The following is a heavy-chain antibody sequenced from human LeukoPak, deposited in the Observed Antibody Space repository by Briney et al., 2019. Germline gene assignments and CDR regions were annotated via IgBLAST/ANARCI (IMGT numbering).Heavy chain of an antibody. D-gene: IGHD6-13*01. CDR3: ARELTEYSSSWFDP. J-gene: IGHJ5*02. V-gene: IGHV3-64*01. CDR1: GFTFSSYA. Sequence: GGSLRLFCAASGFTFSSYAMHWVRQAPGKGLQYVSAISSNGGSTYYANSVKGRFTISRDNSKNTLYLQMGSLRTEDMAVYYCARELTEYSSSWFDPWGQGTLVTVSS. CDR2: ISSNGGST.